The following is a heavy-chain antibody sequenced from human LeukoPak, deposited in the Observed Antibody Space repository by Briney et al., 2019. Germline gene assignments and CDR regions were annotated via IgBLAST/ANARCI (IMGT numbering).Heavy chain of an antibody. CDR3: ARVPVGGSYSYYMDV. Sequence: SVKVSCKASGGTFSSYAISWVRQAPGQGLEWMGGIIPIFGTANYAQKFQGRVTITADKSTSTAYMELSSLRSEDTAVYYCARVPVGGSYSYYMDVWGKGTTVTISS. V-gene: IGHV1-69*06. CDR2: IIPIFGTA. CDR1: GGTFSSYA. D-gene: IGHD3-16*01. J-gene: IGHJ6*03.